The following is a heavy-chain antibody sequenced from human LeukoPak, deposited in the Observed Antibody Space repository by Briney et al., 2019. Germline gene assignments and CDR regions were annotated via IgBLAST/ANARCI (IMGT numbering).Heavy chain of an antibody. CDR3: ARDGINSGSYFDY. V-gene: IGHV1-69*04. CDR2: IIPILGIV. CDR1: GGTFSSYA. J-gene: IGHJ4*02. Sequence: GASVKVSCKASGGTFSSYAISWVRQAPGQGLEWMGRIIPILGIVNYAQKFQGRVTITADKSTSTAYMELSSLRSEDTAVYYCARDGINSGSYFDYWGQGTLVTVSS. D-gene: IGHD1-26*01.